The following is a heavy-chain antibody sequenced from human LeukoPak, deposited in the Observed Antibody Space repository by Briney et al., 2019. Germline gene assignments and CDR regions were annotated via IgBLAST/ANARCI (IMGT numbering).Heavy chain of an antibody. D-gene: IGHD1-14*01. CDR1: GYTFTGYY. V-gene: IGHV1-2*02. CDR3: ARGVAGVYFYYYMDV. J-gene: IGHJ6*03. CDR2: IKPNSGDT. Sequence: ASVGVSCTASGYTFTGYYMHWVRQAPGQGLEWMGWIKPNSGDTHYAQKFQGRVTITRDTSISTAYMELSRLRSDDTAVYYCARGVAGVYFYYYMDVWGKGTTVTFSS.